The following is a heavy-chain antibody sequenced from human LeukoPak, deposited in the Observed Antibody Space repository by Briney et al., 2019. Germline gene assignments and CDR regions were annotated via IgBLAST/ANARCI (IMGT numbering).Heavy chain of an antibody. CDR1: GGSISSYY. CDR3: ARELRFLETYYMDV. Sequence: PSETLSLTCTVSGGSISSYYWSWIRQPPGKGLEWIGYIYYSGSTNYNPSLKSRVTISVDTSKNQFSLKLSSVTAADTAVYYCARELRFLETYYMDVWGKGTTVTVSS. J-gene: IGHJ6*03. V-gene: IGHV4-59*12. D-gene: IGHD3-3*01. CDR2: IYYSGST.